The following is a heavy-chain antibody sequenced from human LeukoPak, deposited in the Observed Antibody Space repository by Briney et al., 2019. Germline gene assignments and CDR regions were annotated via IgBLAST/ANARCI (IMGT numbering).Heavy chain of an antibody. V-gene: IGHV3-48*03. CDR3: AELGITMIGGV. J-gene: IGHJ6*04. Sequence: GGSLRLSCAASDFSFITYAMSWVRQAPGKGLEWVSYISSSGSTIYYADSVKGRFTISRDNAKNSPYLQMNSLRAEDTAVYYCAELGITMIGGVWGKGTTVTISP. CDR1: DFSFITYA. D-gene: IGHD3-10*02. CDR2: ISSSGSTI.